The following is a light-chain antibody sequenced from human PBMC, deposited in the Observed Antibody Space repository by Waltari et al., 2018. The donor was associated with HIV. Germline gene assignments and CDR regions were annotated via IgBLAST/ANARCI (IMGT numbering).Light chain of an antibody. CDR2: ANI. J-gene: IGLJ2*01. Sequence: QSVLTQPPSVSGAPGQRVTISCTGSSSNIGAGYDVHWYQQLPGTAPKLLIYANINLPSGVPDRVSGSKSGSAASLAITGLQAEDEAHYYCQSFDSSLTTSGVIFGGGTKLTVL. CDR1: SSNIGAGYD. V-gene: IGLV1-40*01. CDR3: QSFDSSLTTSGVI.